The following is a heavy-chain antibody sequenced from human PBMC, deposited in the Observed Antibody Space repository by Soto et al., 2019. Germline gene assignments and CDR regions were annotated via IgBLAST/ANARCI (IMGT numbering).Heavy chain of an antibody. V-gene: IGHV3-30*18. D-gene: IGHD3-9*01. CDR3: AKDRGYFASGGMDV. J-gene: IGHJ6*02. Sequence: GGSLRLSCAVFGFTFSNYGIHWVRQAPGKGLEWVGLISFDGSNKYYADSVKGRFTISRDNSENTVFLQMNSLRAEDTAVYYCAKDRGYFASGGMDVWGQGTTVTVSS. CDR1: GFTFSNYG. CDR2: ISFDGSNK.